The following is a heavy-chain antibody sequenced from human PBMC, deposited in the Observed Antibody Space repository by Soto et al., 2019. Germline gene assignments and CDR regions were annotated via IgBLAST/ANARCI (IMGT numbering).Heavy chain of an antibody. CDR2: IYWDGDK. Sequence: QITLKESGPTLVKPTQTLTVTCSFSGFSLSTSGVGVAWIRQPPGKALEWLSLIYWDGDKRFWPFLKSRLTIXKXXSENQVVLTLRNMDPVDTATYYCAHKGGRGAAMDVWGHGTTVTVSS. D-gene: IGHD2-15*01. CDR3: AHKGGRGAAMDV. V-gene: IGHV2-5*02. CDR1: GFSLSTSGVG. J-gene: IGHJ6*02.